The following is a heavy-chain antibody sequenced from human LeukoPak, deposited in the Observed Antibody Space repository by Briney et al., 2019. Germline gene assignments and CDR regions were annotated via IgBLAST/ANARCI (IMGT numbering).Heavy chain of an antibody. J-gene: IGHJ5*02. CDR1: GGSISSSSYY. V-gene: IGHV4-39*07. CDR2: IYYSGST. D-gene: IGHD3-3*01. CDR3: ARDTGFDDFWRNHELLNWFDP. Sequence: SETLSLTCTVSGGSISSSSYYWGWIRQPPGKGLEWIGSIYYSGSTYYNPSLKSRVTISVDTSKNQFSLKLSSVTAADTAVYYCARDTGFDDFWRNHELLNWFDPWGQGTLVTVSS.